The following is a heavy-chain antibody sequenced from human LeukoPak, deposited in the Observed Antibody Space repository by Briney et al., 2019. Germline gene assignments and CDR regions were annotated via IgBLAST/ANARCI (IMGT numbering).Heavy chain of an antibody. Sequence: SETLSLTCAVYGGSFSGYYWSWIRQPPGKGLEWIGEINHSGSTNYNPSLKSQVTISVDTSKNQFSLKLSSVTAADTAVYYCARGGRRWLVLGWFDPWGQGTLVTVSS. CDR1: GGSFSGYY. CDR2: INHSGST. D-gene: IGHD6-19*01. CDR3: ARGGRRWLVLGWFDP. V-gene: IGHV4-34*01. J-gene: IGHJ5*02.